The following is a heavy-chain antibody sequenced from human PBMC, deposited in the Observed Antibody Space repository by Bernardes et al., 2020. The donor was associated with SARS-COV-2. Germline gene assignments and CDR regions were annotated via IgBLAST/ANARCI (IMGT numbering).Heavy chain of an antibody. V-gene: IGHV1-18*04. CDR2: ISAYNGNT. J-gene: IGHJ6*02. CDR3: AKDRTLRFLEWLSREGYYYGLDV. Sequence: ASVKVSCKASGYTFTSYGISWVRQAPGQGLEWMGWISAYNGNTNYAQKLQGRVTMTTDTSTSTAYMELRSLRSDDTAVYYCAKDRTLRFLEWLSREGYYYGLDVLCQETAVTVSS. CDR1: GYTFTSYG. D-gene: IGHD3-3*01.